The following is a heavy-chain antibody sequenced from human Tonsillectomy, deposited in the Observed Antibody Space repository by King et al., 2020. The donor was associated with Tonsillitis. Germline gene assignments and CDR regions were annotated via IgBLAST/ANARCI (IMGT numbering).Heavy chain of an antibody. D-gene: IGHD7-27*01. V-gene: IGHV3-30*01. J-gene: IGHJ3*02. Sequence: QGQLVQSGGGVVQPGRSLRLSCAASGFTFSPYAIHWVRQAPGKGLEWVALLSYEGSKKYYADSVKGRFTISRDNSKNTLYLQMNSLRAEDTAVYYCARARRLGNAFDIWGQGTMVIVSS. CDR2: LSYEGSKK. CDR3: ARARRLGNAFDI. CDR1: GFTFSPYA.